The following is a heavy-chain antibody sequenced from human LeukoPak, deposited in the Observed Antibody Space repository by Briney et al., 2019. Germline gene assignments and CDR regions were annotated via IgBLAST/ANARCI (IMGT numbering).Heavy chain of an antibody. Sequence: ASVKVSCKASGYSLINYGISWVRQAPEQGLEWMGWISFKNGNTNSAQKFQGRVTMTTDTSTSTAYMELMTLRSDDTAVYYCAKGGSTRPWSFDIWGPGTMVTVSS. V-gene: IGHV1-18*01. CDR1: GYSLINYG. CDR3: AKGGSTRPWSFDI. D-gene: IGHD2-2*01. J-gene: IGHJ3*02. CDR2: ISFKNGNT.